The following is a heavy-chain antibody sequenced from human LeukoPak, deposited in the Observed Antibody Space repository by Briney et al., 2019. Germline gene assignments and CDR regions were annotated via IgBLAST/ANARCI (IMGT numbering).Heavy chain of an antibody. CDR1: GFTFSSYG. V-gene: IGHV3-33*01. J-gene: IGHJ4*02. Sequence: GGSLRLSCAASGFTFSSYGMYWVRQAPGKGLEWVAIIWYDGSNIYYADSVKGRFTIFRDNSKNTLFLQMNSLRAEDTALYYCARDFCSGGSCYLFDFWGQGTLVTVSS. CDR3: ARDFCSGGSCYLFDF. D-gene: IGHD2-15*01. CDR2: IWYDGSNI.